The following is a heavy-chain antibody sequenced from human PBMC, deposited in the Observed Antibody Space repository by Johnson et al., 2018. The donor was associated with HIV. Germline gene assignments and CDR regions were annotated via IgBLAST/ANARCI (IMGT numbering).Heavy chain of an antibody. D-gene: IGHD1-26*01. Sequence: QVHLVESGGGVVQPGRSLRLSCAASGFTFSSYAMHWVRQAPGKGLEWVAVISYDGSNKYYADSVKGRFTISRDNSKNTLYLQMNSLRAEDTAVYYCARLGVGATWHAFDIWGQGTMVTVSS. CDR1: GFTFSSYA. J-gene: IGHJ3*02. CDR3: ARLGVGATWHAFDI. V-gene: IGHV3-30*04. CDR2: ISYDGSNK.